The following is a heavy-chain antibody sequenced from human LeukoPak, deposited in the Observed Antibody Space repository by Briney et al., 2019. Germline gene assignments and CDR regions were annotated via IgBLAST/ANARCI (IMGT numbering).Heavy chain of an antibody. CDR2: IWYDGSNK. J-gene: IGHJ4*02. CDR3: AGDGAGDYELLVDPYFDY. Sequence: SCKASGYTFTSYGISWVRQAPGKGLEWVAVIWYDGSNKYYADSVKGRFTISRDNSKNTLYLQMNSLRAEDTAVYYCAGDGAGDYELLVDPYFDYWGQGTLVTVSS. V-gene: IGHV3-33*01. CDR1: GYTFTSYG. D-gene: IGHD4-17*01.